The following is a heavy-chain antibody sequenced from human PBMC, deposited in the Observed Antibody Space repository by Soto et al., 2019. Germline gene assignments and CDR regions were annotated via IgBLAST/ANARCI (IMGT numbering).Heavy chain of an antibody. CDR3: ARNEAVAARRGRVDY. D-gene: IGHD6-6*01. V-gene: IGHV4-34*01. Sequence: SETLSLTCAVYGGSFSGYYWIWIRQPPGKGLEWIGEINHSGSTNYNPSLKSRVTISVDTSKNQFSLKLSSVTAADTAVYYCARNEAVAARRGRVDYWGQGTLVTVSS. J-gene: IGHJ4*02. CDR1: GGSFSGYY. CDR2: INHSGST.